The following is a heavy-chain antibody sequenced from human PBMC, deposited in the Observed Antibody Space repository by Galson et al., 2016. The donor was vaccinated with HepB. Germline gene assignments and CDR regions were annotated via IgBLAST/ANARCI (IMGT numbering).Heavy chain of an antibody. V-gene: IGHV3-30*03. CDR2: ISHDGNNK. CDR3: ARGRWFGTLGGYYMDV. Sequence: SLRLSCAASGFTFSSYGMHWVRQAPGKGLEWVAVISHDGNNKSYADSVKGRFTISRDNSKNTLYLQLNSLRAEDTAVYFCARGRWFGTLGGYYMDVWGKGTTVTVSS. D-gene: IGHD3-10*01. CDR1: GFTFSSYG. J-gene: IGHJ6*03.